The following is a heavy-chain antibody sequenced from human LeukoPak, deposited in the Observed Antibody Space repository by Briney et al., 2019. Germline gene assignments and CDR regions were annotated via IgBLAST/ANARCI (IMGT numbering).Heavy chain of an antibody. Sequence: ASVKVSCKASGYTFTSYGISWVRQAPGQGLEWMGWISAYNGNTNYAQKLQGRVTMTTDTSTSTAYMELRSLRSDDTAVYYCARVRNSYYGSGSEVGPWGQGTLVTVSS. D-gene: IGHD3-10*01. V-gene: IGHV1-18*01. CDR2: ISAYNGNT. CDR3: ARVRNSYYGSGSEVGP. J-gene: IGHJ5*02. CDR1: GYTFTSYG.